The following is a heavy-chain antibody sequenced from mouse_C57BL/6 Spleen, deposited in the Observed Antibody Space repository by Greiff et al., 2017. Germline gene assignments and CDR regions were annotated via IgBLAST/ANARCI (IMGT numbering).Heavy chain of an antibody. J-gene: IGHJ4*01. CDR2: ISSGGSYT. CDR1: GFTFSSYG. V-gene: IGHV5-6*01. CDR3: ASSGYPYALDY. D-gene: IGHD3-2*02. Sequence: EVQVVESGGDLVKPGGSLKLSCAASGFTFSSYGMSWVRQTPDKRLEWVATISSGGSYTYYPDSVKGRFTISRDNAKNTLYLQMSSLKSEDTAMYYCASSGYPYALDYWGQGTSVTVSS.